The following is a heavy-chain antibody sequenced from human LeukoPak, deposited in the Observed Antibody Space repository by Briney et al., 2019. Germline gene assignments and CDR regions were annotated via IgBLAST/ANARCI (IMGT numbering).Heavy chain of an antibody. J-gene: IGHJ1*01. V-gene: IGHV1-69*13. CDR1: GGTFSSYA. D-gene: IGHD6-13*01. CDR3: AGETGYSSSWYPPQYFQH. Sequence: SVKVTCKASGGTFSSYAISWVRQAPGQGLEWMGGIIPIFGTANYAQKFQGRVTITADESTSTAYMELSSLRSEDTAVYYCAGETGYSSSWYPPQYFQHWGQGTLVTVSS. CDR2: IIPIFGTA.